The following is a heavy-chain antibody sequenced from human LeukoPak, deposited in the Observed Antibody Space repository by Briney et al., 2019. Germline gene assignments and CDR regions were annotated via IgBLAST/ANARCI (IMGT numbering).Heavy chain of an antibody. Sequence: SETLSLTCNVSGASITNYYWSWIRQPPGKGLEWIGYIHYSGTTNYNPSLKSGVTISVDTSKSQFSLMLSSVTAADTAVYYCARVLTYGDSPDCGQGTLVTVSS. CDR3: ARVLTYGDSPD. V-gene: IGHV4-59*01. D-gene: IGHD4-17*01. J-gene: IGHJ4*02. CDR1: GASITNYY. CDR2: IHYSGTT.